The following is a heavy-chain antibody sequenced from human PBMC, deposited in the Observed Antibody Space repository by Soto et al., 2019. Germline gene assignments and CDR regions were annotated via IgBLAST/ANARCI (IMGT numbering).Heavy chain of an antibody. CDR1: GFTFSDHY. D-gene: IGHD1-7*01. Sequence: GGSLRLSCAASGFTFSDHYMDWVRQSPGKGLEWVGRIRNKANRYTTEYAASVKGRFTTSRDNSKNALYLQMNSLRAEDTALYYGAKDTGNYRVGDYWGQGTLVTVSS. J-gene: IGHJ4*02. CDR3: AKDTGNYRVGDY. CDR2: IRNKANRYTT. V-gene: IGHV3-72*01.